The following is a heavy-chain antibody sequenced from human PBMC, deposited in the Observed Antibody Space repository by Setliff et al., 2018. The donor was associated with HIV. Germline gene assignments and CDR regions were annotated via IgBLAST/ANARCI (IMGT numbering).Heavy chain of an antibody. D-gene: IGHD6-6*01. CDR2: ISGSGGST. CDR3: ARDSRSIAARLTDY. CDR1: GFTFSSYA. Sequence: GGSLRLSCAASGFTFSSYAMSWVRQAPGKGLEWVSAISGSGGSTYYADSVKGRFTISRDNSKNSLYLQMNSLRAEDTAVYYCARDSRSIAARLTDYWGQGTLVTVSS. V-gene: IGHV3-23*01. J-gene: IGHJ4*02.